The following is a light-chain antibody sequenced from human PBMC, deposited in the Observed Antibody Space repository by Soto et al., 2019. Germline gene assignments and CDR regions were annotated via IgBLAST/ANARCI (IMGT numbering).Light chain of an antibody. CDR1: SSDVGGYNS. Sequence: QSALTQPASVSGSPGQSITISCTGTSSDVGGYNSVSWHQQHPGRAPELIIYEVNTRPSGVSNRFSGSKSGNTASLTISGLQAEDEADYYCSSYTNLNTRVFGGGTKLTVL. CDR3: SSYTNLNTRV. CDR2: EVN. J-gene: IGLJ3*02. V-gene: IGLV2-14*01.